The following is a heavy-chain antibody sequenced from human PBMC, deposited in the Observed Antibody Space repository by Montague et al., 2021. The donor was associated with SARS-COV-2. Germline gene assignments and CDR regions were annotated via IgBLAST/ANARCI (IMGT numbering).Heavy chain of an antibody. Sequence: SVTVSCKASAYTFTSFDIHWVRQAPGQGLEWMGWVNPNSANTGYAQKFQGRVTMTRNIAVSTAYMELSSLRSEDTAVYYCARGRNFQLLCEYHYGMDVWGQGTTITVSS. CDR2: VNPNSANT. V-gene: IGHV1-8*01. J-gene: IGHJ6*02. D-gene: IGHD2-2*01. CDR1: AYTFTSFD. CDR3: ARGRNFQLLCEYHYGMDV.